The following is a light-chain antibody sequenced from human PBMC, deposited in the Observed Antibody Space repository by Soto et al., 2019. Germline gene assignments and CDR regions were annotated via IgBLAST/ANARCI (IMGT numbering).Light chain of an antibody. CDR1: SSDVGGYDY. CDR2: EVS. CDR3: SSYTSSSTSPYV. Sequence: QSALTQPASVSGSPGQSITISCTGTSSDVGGYDYVSWYQHHPGKAPKLMIYEVSNRPSGVFNRFSGSKSGNTASLTISGLQAEDEADYYCSSYTSSSTSPYVFGTGTKVTVL. V-gene: IGLV2-14*01. J-gene: IGLJ1*01.